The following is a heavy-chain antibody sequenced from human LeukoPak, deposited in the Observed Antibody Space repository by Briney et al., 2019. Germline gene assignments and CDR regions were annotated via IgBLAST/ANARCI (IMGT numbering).Heavy chain of an antibody. D-gene: IGHD6-13*01. CDR1: GFTFSSYT. CDR3: ARDFIGYSSSRYHAFDI. CDR2: ISYDGSNK. Sequence: GGSLRLSCAASGFTFSSYTMHWVRQAPGKGLEWVAVISYDGSNKYYADSVKGRLTISRDNSKNTLYLQMNSLRAEDTAVYYCARDFIGYSSSRYHAFDIWGQGTTVTVSS. V-gene: IGHV3-30-3*01. J-gene: IGHJ3*02.